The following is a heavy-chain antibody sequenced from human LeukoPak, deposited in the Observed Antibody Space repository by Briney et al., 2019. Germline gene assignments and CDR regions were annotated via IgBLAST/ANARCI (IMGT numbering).Heavy chain of an antibody. CDR3: AKTYYDSSGYSIDY. V-gene: IGHV3-30*18. CDR1: GFTVTGYS. D-gene: IGHD3-22*01. J-gene: IGHJ4*02. Sequence: PGGSLRLSCVVSGFTVTGYSMHWVRQAPGKGLEWVAVISYDGSNKYYADSVKGRFTISRDNSKNTLYLQMNSLRAEDTAVYYCAKTYYDSSGYSIDYWGQGTLVTVSS. CDR2: ISYDGSNK.